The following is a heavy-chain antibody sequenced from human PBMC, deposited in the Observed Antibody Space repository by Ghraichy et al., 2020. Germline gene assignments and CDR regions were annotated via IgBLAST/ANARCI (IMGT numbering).Heavy chain of an antibody. V-gene: IGHV3-21*01. Sequence: GGSLRLSCAASGFTFSSYSMNWVRQAPGKGLEWVSSISSSSSYIYYADSVKGRFTISRDNAKNSLYLQMNSLRAEDTAVYYCARDGREWGSGSLIYWFDPWGQGTLVTVSS. CDR3: ARDGREWGSGSLIYWFDP. J-gene: IGHJ5*02. D-gene: IGHD3-10*01. CDR1: GFTFSSYS. CDR2: ISSSSSYI.